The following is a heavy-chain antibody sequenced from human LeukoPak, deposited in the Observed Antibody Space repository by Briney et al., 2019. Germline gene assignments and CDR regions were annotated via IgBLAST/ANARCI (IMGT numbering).Heavy chain of an antibody. CDR1: GFTFSDYY. CDR2: ISSSGSTI. D-gene: IGHD6-13*01. CDR3: ARSSSSWEHIDY. Sequence: GGSLRLSCAASGFTFSDYYMSWIRQAPGKGLEWVSYISSSGSTIYYADSVKGRFTISRDNAKNSLYLQMNSLRTEDTAVYYCARSSSSWEHIDYWGQGTLVTVSS. V-gene: IGHV3-11*01. J-gene: IGHJ4*02.